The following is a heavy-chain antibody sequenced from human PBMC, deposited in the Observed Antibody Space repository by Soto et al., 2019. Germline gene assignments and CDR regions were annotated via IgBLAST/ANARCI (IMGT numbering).Heavy chain of an antibody. CDR3: ARHPNYCSGGSCYSGGFDY. CDR2: IYYSGST. CDR1: GGSISSYY. D-gene: IGHD2-15*01. J-gene: IGHJ4*02. Sequence: SETLSLTCTVSGGSISSYYWSWIRQPPGKGLEWIGYIYYSGSTNYNPSLKSRVTISVDTSKNQFSLKLSSVTAADTAVYYCARHPNYCSGGSCYSGGFDYWGQGTLVTVSS. V-gene: IGHV4-59*08.